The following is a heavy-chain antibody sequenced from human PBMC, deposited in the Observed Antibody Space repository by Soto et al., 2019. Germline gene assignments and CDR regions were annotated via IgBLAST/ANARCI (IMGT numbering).Heavy chain of an antibody. D-gene: IGHD4-17*01. Sequence: GSLRLSCAASGFTFSSYWMSWVRQAPGKGLEWVANIKQDGSEKYYVDSVKGRFTISRDNAKNSLYLQMNSLRAEDTAVYYCARGAPYGDYVSYYYYYMDVWGKGTTVTVSS. V-gene: IGHV3-7*01. J-gene: IGHJ6*03. CDR1: GFTFSSYW. CDR3: ARGAPYGDYVSYYYYYMDV. CDR2: IKQDGSEK.